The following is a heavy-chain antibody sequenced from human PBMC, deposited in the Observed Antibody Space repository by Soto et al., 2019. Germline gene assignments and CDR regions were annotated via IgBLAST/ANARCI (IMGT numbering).Heavy chain of an antibody. CDR2: IIPIFGTA. CDR3: ATRIAVAGKYYYYGMDV. Sequence: QVQLVQSGAEVKKPGSSVKVSCKASGGTFSSYAISWVRRAPGQGLEWMGGIIPIFGTANYAQKFQGRVTITADESTSTAYMELSSLRSEDTAVYYCATRIAVAGKYYYYGMDVWGQGTTVTVSS. D-gene: IGHD6-19*01. V-gene: IGHV1-69*01. J-gene: IGHJ6*02. CDR1: GGTFSSYA.